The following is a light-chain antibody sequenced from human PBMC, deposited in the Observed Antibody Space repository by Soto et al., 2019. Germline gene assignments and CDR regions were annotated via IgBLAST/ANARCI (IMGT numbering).Light chain of an antibody. Sequence: QSAPTQPASVSGSPGQSITISCTGTSSDVGGYDFVSWYQQYPGKAPKLMIYGVSNRPSGVSNRFSGSKSGNTASLTISGLQAEDEADYYCNSYTSSGTLVFGTGTKLTVL. J-gene: IGLJ1*01. CDR2: GVS. CDR3: NSYTSSGTLV. CDR1: SSDVGGYDF. V-gene: IGLV2-14*01.